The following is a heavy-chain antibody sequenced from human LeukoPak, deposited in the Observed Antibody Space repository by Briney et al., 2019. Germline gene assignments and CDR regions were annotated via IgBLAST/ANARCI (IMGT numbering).Heavy chain of an antibody. CDR2: IIPILGIA. CDR3: ASQLPYSSGWYSPLDY. V-gene: IGHV1-69*04. Sequence: SVKVSCKASVGTFSSYAISWVRQAPGQGLEWMGRIIPILGIANYAQKFQGRVTITADKSTSTAYMELSSLRSEDTAVYYCASQLPYSSGWYSPLDYWGQGTLVTVSS. CDR1: VGTFSSYA. J-gene: IGHJ4*02. D-gene: IGHD6-19*01.